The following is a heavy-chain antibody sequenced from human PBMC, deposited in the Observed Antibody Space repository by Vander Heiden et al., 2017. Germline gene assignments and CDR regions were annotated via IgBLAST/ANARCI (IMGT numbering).Heavy chain of an antibody. V-gene: IGHV3-33*01. CDR1: GFTFSSYG. Sequence: QVQLVESGGGVVQPGRSLRLSCAASGFTFSSYGMHRVRQAPGKGLEWVAVIWYDGSNKYYADSVKGRFTISRDNSKNTLYLQMNSLRAEDTAVYYCARDHYYDSSGYYQTGYFQHWGQGTLVTVSS. CDR3: ARDHYYDSSGYYQTGYFQH. D-gene: IGHD3-22*01. CDR2: IWYDGSNK. J-gene: IGHJ1*01.